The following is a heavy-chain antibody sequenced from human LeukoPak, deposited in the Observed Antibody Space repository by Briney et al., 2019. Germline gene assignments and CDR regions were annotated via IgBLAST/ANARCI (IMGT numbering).Heavy chain of an antibody. Sequence: QPGGSLRLSCAASGFTSGIYAMSWVRHAPGKGLEWVSTINDSGGSTYYADSVKGRFTISRDNSYNTLYLQMNSLRAEDTAVYYCAKSAMSDSSGYYFDSWGQGILVTASS. J-gene: IGHJ4*02. V-gene: IGHV3-23*01. CDR1: GFTSGIYA. CDR3: AKSAMSDSSGYYFDS. CDR2: INDSGGST. D-gene: IGHD3-22*01.